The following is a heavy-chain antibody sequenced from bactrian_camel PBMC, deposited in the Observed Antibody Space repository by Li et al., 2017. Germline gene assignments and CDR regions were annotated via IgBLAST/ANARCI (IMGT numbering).Heavy chain of an antibody. CDR1: GYTHVSTKYT. CDR2: VTVDGTT. Sequence: HVQLVESGGGSVETGGSLRLSCTASGYTHVSTKYTLAWFRQAPMHEREGVASVTVDGTTTYADSVRGRFTISQDNAKNTLYLQMNSLKPEDTAMYYCAADLSASHDCYSDLYWGQGTQVTVS. V-gene: IGHV3S53*01. CDR3: AADLSASHDCYSDLY. J-gene: IGHJ4*01. D-gene: IGHD3*01.